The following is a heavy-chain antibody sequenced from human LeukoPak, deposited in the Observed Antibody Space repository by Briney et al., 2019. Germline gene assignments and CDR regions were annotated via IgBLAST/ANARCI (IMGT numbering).Heavy chain of an antibody. Sequence: PSETLSLTCSVSGVSISSGSNYWGWIRQPPGKGLEWIGYIYYSGSTNYNPSLKSRVTISVDTSKNQFSLKLSSVTAADTAVYYCARSRIVGAPRRAFDIWGQGTMVTVSS. V-gene: IGHV4-61*01. J-gene: IGHJ3*02. CDR3: ARSRIVGAPRRAFDI. CDR2: IYYSGST. D-gene: IGHD1-26*01. CDR1: GVSISSGSNY.